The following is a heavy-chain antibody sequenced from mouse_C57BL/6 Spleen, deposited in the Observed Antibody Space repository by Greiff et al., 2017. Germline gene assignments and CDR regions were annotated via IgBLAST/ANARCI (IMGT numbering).Heavy chain of an antibody. J-gene: IGHJ1*03. D-gene: IGHD2-4*01. CDR3: AKYDYDDWYFDV. CDR1: GYTFTDYN. Sequence: VQLQQSGPELVKPGASVKMSCKASGYTFTDYNMHWVKQSHGKSLEWIGYINPNNGGTSYNQKFKGKATLTVNKSSSTAYMELRSLTSEDSAVYYCAKYDYDDWYFDVWGTGTTVTVSS. V-gene: IGHV1-22*01. CDR2: INPNNGGT.